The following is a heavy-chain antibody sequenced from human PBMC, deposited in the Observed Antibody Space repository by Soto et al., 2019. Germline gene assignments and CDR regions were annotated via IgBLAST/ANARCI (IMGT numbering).Heavy chain of an antibody. CDR2: ISYDGSNK. D-gene: IGHD3-9*01. J-gene: IGHJ4*02. CDR1: GFTFSSYG. CDR3: AKLWGGGYFDWSQYYFDY. Sequence: PGGSLRLSCAASGFTFSSYGMHWVRQAPGKGLEWVAVISYDGSNKYYADSVKGRFTISRDNSKNTLYLQMNSLRAEDTAVYYCAKLWGGGYFDWSQYYFDYWGQGTLVTVSS. V-gene: IGHV3-30*18.